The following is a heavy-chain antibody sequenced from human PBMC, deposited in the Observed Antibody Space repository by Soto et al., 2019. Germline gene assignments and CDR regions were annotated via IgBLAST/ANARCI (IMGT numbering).Heavy chain of an antibody. D-gene: IGHD6-13*01. CDR1: GFTFSSYW. V-gene: IGHV3-7*03. CDR3: ARAVYSSSWYHFDNFGSSTFDY. Sequence: PGGSLRLSCAASGFTFSSYWMSWVRQAPGKGLEWVANIKQDGSEKYYVDSVKGRFTISRDNAKNSLYLQMNSLRAEDTAVYYCARAVYSSSWYHFDNFGSSTFDYWGQGTLVTVSS. J-gene: IGHJ4*02. CDR2: IKQDGSEK.